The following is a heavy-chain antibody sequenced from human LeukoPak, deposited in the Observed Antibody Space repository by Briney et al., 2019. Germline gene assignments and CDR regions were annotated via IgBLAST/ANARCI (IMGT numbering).Heavy chain of an antibody. J-gene: IGHJ3*02. Sequence: PGGSLRLSCAASGFTFSSYGMHWVRPAPGKGLEWVAVISYDGSNKYYADSVKGRFTISRDNSKNTLYLQMNSLRAEDTAVYYCAKLSSGYYFNDAFDIWGQGTMVTVSS. CDR3: AKLSSGYYFNDAFDI. CDR2: ISYDGSNK. D-gene: IGHD3-22*01. CDR1: GFTFSSYG. V-gene: IGHV3-30*18.